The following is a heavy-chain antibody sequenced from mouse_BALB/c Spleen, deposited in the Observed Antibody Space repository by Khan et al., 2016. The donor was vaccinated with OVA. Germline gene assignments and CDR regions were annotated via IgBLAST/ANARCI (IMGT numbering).Heavy chain of an antibody. D-gene: IGHD1-1*01. CDR3: ARTPGYYGSNYFDY. J-gene: IGHJ2*01. CDR2: ICSGGSFT. CDR1: GSTFSNYA. Sequence: EVELVESGGGLVKPGGSLKFSCAASGSTFSNYAMSWVRQTPEKRLEWVATICSGGSFTYYPDSVKGRFTISRDQAKNTLYLQMNSLRSEDTAMYYCARTPGYYGSNYFDYWGQGTTLTVSS. V-gene: IGHV5-9-3*01.